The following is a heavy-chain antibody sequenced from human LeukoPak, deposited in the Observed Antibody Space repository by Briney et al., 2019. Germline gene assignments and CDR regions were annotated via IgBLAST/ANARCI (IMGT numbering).Heavy chain of an antibody. J-gene: IGHJ4*02. D-gene: IGHD3-22*01. Sequence: GASVKVSCKASGGTFSSYAISWVRQAPGQGLEWMGGIIPIFGTANYAQKFQGRVTITADESTSTAYMELSSLRSEDTAVYYCASSLTYYNDSSGYYPFDYWGQGTLVTVSS. V-gene: IGHV1-69*13. CDR2: IIPIFGTA. CDR1: GGTFSSYA. CDR3: ASSLTYYNDSSGYYPFDY.